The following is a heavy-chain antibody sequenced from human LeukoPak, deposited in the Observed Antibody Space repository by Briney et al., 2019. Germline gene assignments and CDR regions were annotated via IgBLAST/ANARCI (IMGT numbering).Heavy chain of an antibody. CDR3: ARNATVTTRSEAFDI. D-gene: IGHD4-17*01. CDR2: IYHSGST. V-gene: IGHV4-38-2*01. J-gene: IGHJ3*02. Sequence: SETLSLTCAVPDFSISTGYYWGWIRQPPGKGLEWIGSIYHSGSTHYNPSLKSRITISIDTSKSQFSLELRSVTAADTAVYYCARNATVTTRSEAFDIWGQGTMLTVSS. CDR1: DFSISTGYY.